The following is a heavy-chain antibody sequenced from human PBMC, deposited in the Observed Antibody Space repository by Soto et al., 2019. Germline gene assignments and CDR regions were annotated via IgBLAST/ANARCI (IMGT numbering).Heavy chain of an antibody. CDR1: GGSISSGDYS. J-gene: IGHJ6*02. CDR3: SRDEELVLGCMDV. D-gene: IGHD6-6*01. V-gene: IGHV4-30-4*01. CDR2: IHYSRST. Sequence: QVQLQESGPGLVKPSQTLSLTCTVSGGSISSGDYSWSWIRQPPGKGLEWIGYIHYSRSTYYNPSLKSRVIISVDPSKNQFSLKLSSVTAADTAVYYCSRDEELVLGCMDVWGQGTTVTVSS.